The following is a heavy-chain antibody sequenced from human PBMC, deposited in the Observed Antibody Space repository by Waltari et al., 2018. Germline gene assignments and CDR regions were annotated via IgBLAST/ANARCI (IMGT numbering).Heavy chain of an antibody. CDR1: GYTFTGYY. Sequence: QVQLVQSGAEVKKPGASVKVSCKASGYTFTGYYMHWVRQAPGQGLEWRGRINPNSGGTNYAQKFKGRVTMTRDTPISTAYMELSRLRSDDTAVYYCARVGITMVRGGIALWYWGQGTLVTVSS. CDR2: INPNSGGT. CDR3: ARVGITMVRGGIALWY. J-gene: IGHJ4*02. V-gene: IGHV1-2*06. D-gene: IGHD3-10*01.